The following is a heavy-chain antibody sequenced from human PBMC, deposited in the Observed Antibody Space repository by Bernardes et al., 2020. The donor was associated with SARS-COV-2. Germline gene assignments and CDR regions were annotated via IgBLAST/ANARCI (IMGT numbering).Heavy chain of an antibody. CDR3: ARFGRDGDSWHWDY. CDR1: GFTFSTYW. V-gene: IGHV3-7*01. Sequence: GGSLRLSCAASGFTFSTYWMSWVRQAPGKGLEWVATIKGDGGEKYYVDSVKGRFIISRDNAENSVYLQLNDVRVEDTAMFYCARFGRDGDSWHWDYWGQGTLVTVSS. J-gene: IGHJ4*02. CDR2: IKGDGGEK. D-gene: IGHD6-13*01.